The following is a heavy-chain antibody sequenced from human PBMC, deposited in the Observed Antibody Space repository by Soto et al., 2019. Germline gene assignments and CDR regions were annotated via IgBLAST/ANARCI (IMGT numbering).Heavy chain of an antibody. D-gene: IGHD3-10*01. J-gene: IGHJ4*02. Sequence: SETLSLTCAVHGGPFSGYYWSWIRQPPGKGLEWIGEINYSGNTNYNPSLKSRVTISVDTSKNQFSLKLSSVTAADTAVYYCASRKSSPYFDYWGQGTLVTVSS. CDR2: INYSGNT. CDR1: GGPFSGYY. V-gene: IGHV4-34*01. CDR3: ASRKSSPYFDY.